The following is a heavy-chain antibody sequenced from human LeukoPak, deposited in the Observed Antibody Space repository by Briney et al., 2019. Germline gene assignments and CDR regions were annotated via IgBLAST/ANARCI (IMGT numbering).Heavy chain of an antibody. CDR1: GDNFSSYV. D-gene: IGHD3-16*02. CDR2: IIPTLDVA. Sequence: ASVKVSCKASGDNFSSYVITWVRQAPGQGLEWMGRIIPTLDVANFAQKFKGRVTITADKSTKTARLELSSLRSEDTAVYYCTREGVYSPDPTSYHRLPFDIWGKGTVVIVSS. V-gene: IGHV1-69*04. CDR3: TREGVYSPDPTSYHRLPFDI. J-gene: IGHJ3*02.